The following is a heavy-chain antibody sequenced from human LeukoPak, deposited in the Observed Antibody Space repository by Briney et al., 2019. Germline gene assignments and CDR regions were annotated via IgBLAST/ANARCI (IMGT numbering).Heavy chain of an antibody. D-gene: IGHD3-10*01. V-gene: IGHV3-21*04. CDR3: ARAPPYGSGSYHYYYYMDV. Sequence: GGSLRLSCAASGFTFSSYSMNWVRQAPGKGLEWVSSISSSSSYIYYADSVKGRFTISRDNSKNTLYLQMNSLRAEDTAVYYCARAPPYGSGSYHYYYYMDVWGKGTTVTISS. CDR1: GFTFSSYS. CDR2: ISSSSSYI. J-gene: IGHJ6*03.